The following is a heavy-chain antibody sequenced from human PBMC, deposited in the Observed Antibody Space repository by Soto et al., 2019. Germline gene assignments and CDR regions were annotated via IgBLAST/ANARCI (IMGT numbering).Heavy chain of an antibody. CDR2: IIPILGIA. J-gene: IGHJ5*02. CDR1: GGTFSSYT. D-gene: IGHD2-2*01. V-gene: IGHV1-69*02. CDR3: ARWPRDIVVVPAAVAFDP. Sequence: SVKVSCKASGGTFSSYTISWVRQAPGQGLEWMGRIIPILGIANYAQKFQGRVTITADKSTSTAYMELSSLRSEDTAVYYCARWPRDIVVVPAAVAFDPWGQGTLVTLSS.